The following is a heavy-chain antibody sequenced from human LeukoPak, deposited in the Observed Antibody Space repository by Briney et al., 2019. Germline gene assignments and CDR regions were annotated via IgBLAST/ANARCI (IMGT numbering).Heavy chain of an antibody. CDR3: AKGPRGYDFRSGYYWGAFDI. D-gene: IGHD3-3*01. V-gene: IGHV3-23*01. CDR1: GFTFSSYA. CDR2: ISGSGGST. Sequence: GGSLRLSCAASGFTFSSYAMSWVRQAPGKGLEWVSAISGSGGSTYYADSVKGRFTISRDNSKNTLYLQMNSLRAEDTAVYYCAKGPRGYDFRSGYYWGAFDIWGQGTMVTVSS. J-gene: IGHJ3*02.